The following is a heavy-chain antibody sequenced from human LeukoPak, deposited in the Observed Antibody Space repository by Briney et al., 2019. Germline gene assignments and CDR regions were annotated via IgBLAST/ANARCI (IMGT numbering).Heavy chain of an antibody. D-gene: IGHD3-10*01. CDR2: INPSGGST. Sequence: ASVKVSCKASGYTFTSYYMHWVRQAPGQGLEWMGMINPSGGSTSYAQKFQGRVTMTRDMSTSTVYMELSSLRSEDTAVYYCANPPSTMVRGRGYYYYYMDVWGKGTTVTVSS. CDR3: ANPPSTMVRGRGYYYYYMDV. J-gene: IGHJ6*03. V-gene: IGHV1-46*01. CDR1: GYTFTSYY.